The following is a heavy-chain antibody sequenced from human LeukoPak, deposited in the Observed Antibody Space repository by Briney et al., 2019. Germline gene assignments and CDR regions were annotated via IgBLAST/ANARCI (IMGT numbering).Heavy chain of an antibody. CDR3: ARDLCTSSSCPNNWIDP. CDR2: TYYRSKWYN. CDR1: GDSISSNSAA. Sequence: SQTLSLTCAISGDSISSNSAAWNWIRQSPSRGLEWLGRTYYRSKWYNNYATSVKSRITINPDTSKNQFSLQLNSVTPEDTAVYYCARDLCTSSSCPNNWIDPWGQGTLVTVSS. V-gene: IGHV6-1*01. D-gene: IGHD2-2*01. J-gene: IGHJ5*02.